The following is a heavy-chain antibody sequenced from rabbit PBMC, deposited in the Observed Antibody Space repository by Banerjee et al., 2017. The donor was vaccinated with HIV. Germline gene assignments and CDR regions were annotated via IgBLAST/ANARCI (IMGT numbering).Heavy chain of an antibody. Sequence: QSLEESGGDLVKPEGSLTLTCTASGFSFSSSYYMCWVRQAPGKGLEWIGCIYADNSGSAYYASWAKGRFTISKTSSTTVTLQMTSLTAADTATYFCARDHASYSGYYFTLWGQGTLVTVS. CDR2: IYADNSGSA. CDR3: ARDHASYSGYYFTL. J-gene: IGHJ4*01. V-gene: IGHV1S40*01. CDR1: GFSFSSSYY. D-gene: IGHD1-1*01.